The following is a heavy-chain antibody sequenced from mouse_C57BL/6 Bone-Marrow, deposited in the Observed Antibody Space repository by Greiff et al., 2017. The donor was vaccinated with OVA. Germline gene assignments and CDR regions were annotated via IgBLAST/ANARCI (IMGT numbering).Heavy chain of an antibody. V-gene: IGHV8-12*01. J-gene: IGHJ1*03. CDR2: IYWDDDK. Sequence: QVTLKVSGPGILQSSQTLSLTCSFSGFSLSTSGMGVSWIRQPSGKGLEWLAHIYWDDDKRYNPSLKSRRTISKDTSRNQVFLKITSVDTADTATYYCARRAPYCYGGSSRCYWYFDVWGTGTTVTVSS. CDR1: GFSLSTSGMG. D-gene: IGHD1-1*01. CDR3: ARRAPYCYGGSSRCYWYFDV.